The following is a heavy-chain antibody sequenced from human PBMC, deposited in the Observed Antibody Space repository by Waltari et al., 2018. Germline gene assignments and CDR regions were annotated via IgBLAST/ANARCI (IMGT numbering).Heavy chain of an antibody. CDR3: AKDMGPSRYDSSGYFDY. V-gene: IGHV3-43*01. CDR2: ISWDGGST. D-gene: IGHD3-22*01. CDR1: GFTFDDYN. J-gene: IGHJ4*02. Sequence: EVQLVESGGVVVQPGGSLNLSCAASGFTFDDYNMHWFRQAPGKGLEWVSLISWDGGSTYYADSVKGRFTISRDNSKNSLYLQMNSLRTEDTALYYCAKDMGPSRYDSSGYFDYWGQGTLVTVSS.